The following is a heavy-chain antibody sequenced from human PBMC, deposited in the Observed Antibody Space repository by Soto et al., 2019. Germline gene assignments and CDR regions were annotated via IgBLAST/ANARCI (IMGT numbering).Heavy chain of an antibody. CDR2: ISSSSSYI. D-gene: IGHD3-22*01. CDR1: GFTFSSYS. J-gene: IGHJ4*02. CDR3: ARSPTYYYDSSGYSLDY. V-gene: IGHV3-21*01. Sequence: WGSLRLSCAASGFTFSSYSINFFRHSPWKWLEWVSSISSSSSYIYYADSVKGRFTISRDNAKNSLYLQMNSLRAEDTAVYYCARSPTYYYDSSGYSLDYWGQGTLVTVSS.